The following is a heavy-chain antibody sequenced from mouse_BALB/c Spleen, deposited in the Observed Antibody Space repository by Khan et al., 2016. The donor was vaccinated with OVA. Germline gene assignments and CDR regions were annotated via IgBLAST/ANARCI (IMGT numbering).Heavy chain of an antibody. J-gene: IGHJ3*01. CDR3: ARLAYYYNSEGFAY. D-gene: IGHD1-1*02. Sequence: EVELVESGGDLVKTGGSLKLSCAASGFTFSTYGMSWVRQTPDKRLEWVATISRRCHYTYYIHSLKGRFTISRDNSKNTLYLQLTSLRSEDTAIYYCARLAYYYNSEGFAYWGQGTLVTVSA. CDR1: GFTFSTYG. V-gene: IGHV5-6*01. CDR2: ISRRCHYT.